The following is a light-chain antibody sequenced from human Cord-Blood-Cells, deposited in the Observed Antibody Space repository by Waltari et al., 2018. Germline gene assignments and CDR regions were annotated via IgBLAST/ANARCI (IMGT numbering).Light chain of an antibody. CDR1: SSDVGGYNY. J-gene: IGLJ2*01. CDR2: DVS. Sequence: CTGTSSDVGGYNYVSWYQQHPGKAPKLMIYDVSNRPSGVSNRFSGSKSGNTASLTISGLQAEDEADYYCSSYTSSSTPLVVFGGGTKLTVL. V-gene: IGLV2-14*04. CDR3: SSYTSSSTPLVV.